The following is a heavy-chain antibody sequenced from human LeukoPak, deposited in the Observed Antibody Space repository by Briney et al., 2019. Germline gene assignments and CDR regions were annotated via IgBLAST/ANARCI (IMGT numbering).Heavy chain of an antibody. CDR3: ARVYGSGSYYNGYYYYYMDV. Sequence: SETLPLTCTVSGGSISSSSYYLGWIRQPPGKGLEWIGSIYYSGSTYYNPSLKSRVTISVDTSKNQFSLKLSSVTAADTAVYYCARVYGSGSYYNGYYYYYMDVWGKGTTVTISS. V-gene: IGHV4-39*01. J-gene: IGHJ6*03. D-gene: IGHD3-10*01. CDR1: GGSISSSSYY. CDR2: IYYSGST.